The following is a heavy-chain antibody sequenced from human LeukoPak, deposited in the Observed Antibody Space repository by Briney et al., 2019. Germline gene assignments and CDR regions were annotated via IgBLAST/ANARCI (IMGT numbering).Heavy chain of an antibody. CDR3: AKGLAGTHAFDI. D-gene: IGHD1-1*01. V-gene: IGHV3-30*18. CDR2: ISYDGSNN. Sequence: VISYDGSNNYYADSVKGRFTISRDNSKNTLYLQMNSLRAEDTAVYYCAKGLAGTHAFDIWGQGTMVTVSS. J-gene: IGHJ3*02.